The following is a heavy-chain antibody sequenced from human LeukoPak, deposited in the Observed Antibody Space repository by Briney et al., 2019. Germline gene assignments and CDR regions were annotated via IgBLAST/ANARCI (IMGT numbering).Heavy chain of an antibody. CDR2: INHSGST. CDR1: GGSFSGYY. D-gene: IGHD3-3*01. V-gene: IGHV4-34*01. Sequence: SETLSLTCAVYGGSFSGYYWSWIRQPPGKGLEWIGEINHSGSTNYNPSLKSRVTISVDTSKNQFSLKLSSVTAADPAVYYCARGGPPGYYDFWSGYYHLRWFDPWGQGTLVTVSS. J-gene: IGHJ5*02. CDR3: ARGGPPGYYDFWSGYYHLRWFDP.